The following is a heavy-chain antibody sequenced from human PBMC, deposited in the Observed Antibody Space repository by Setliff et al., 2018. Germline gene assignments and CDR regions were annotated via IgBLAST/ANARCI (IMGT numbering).Heavy chain of an antibody. CDR2: ISSSSSYI. D-gene: IGHD2-2*01. CDR1: GFTFSSYA. CDR3: AREYCSSTSCYGGYYYGMDV. V-gene: IGHV3-21*01. Sequence: PGGSLRLSCAASGFTFSSYAMSWVRQAPGKGLEWVSYISSSSSYIYYEDSVKGRVTISRDNAKNSLYLQMNSLSAEDTAVYYCAREYCSSTSCYGGYYYGMDVWGQGTTVTVSS. J-gene: IGHJ6*02.